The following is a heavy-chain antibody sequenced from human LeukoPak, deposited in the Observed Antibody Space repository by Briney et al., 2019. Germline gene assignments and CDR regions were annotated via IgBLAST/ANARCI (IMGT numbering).Heavy chain of an antibody. CDR3: ARGAEYSSSSELDY. D-gene: IGHD6-6*01. Sequence: GRSLRLSCAASGFTFSSYSMNWVRQAPGKGLEWVSYISTRSSTLYYADSVKGRFTISRDNAKNSLYLQMNSLRAEDTAVYYWARGAEYSSSSELDYWGQGTLVTVSS. CDR2: ISTRSSTL. CDR1: GFTFSSYS. J-gene: IGHJ4*02. V-gene: IGHV3-48*04.